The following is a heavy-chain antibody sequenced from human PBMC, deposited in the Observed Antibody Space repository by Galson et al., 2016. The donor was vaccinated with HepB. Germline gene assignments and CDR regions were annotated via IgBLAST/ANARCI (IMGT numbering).Heavy chain of an antibody. CDR2: IKQDGTE. CDR1: GFTFSDYW. Sequence: SLRLSCAVSGFTFSDYWMSWVRQAPGKGLEWVANIKQDGTENYVDSVKGRFTISRDNAKNSLYLQMNSLRAEDTAAYYCARGPDYGDWVDFLDCWGQGTLVTVSS. D-gene: IGHD4-17*01. CDR3: ARGPDYGDWVDFLDC. V-gene: IGHV3-7*04. J-gene: IGHJ4*02.